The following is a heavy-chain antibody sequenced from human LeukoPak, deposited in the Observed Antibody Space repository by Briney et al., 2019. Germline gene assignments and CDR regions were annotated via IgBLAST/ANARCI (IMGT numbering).Heavy chain of an antibody. CDR3: ARARDFDY. Sequence: SETLSLTCAVSGYSISSGYYWGWIRQPPGKGLEWIGSIYHSGSTYYNPSLKSRVTISVDTSKNQFSLKLSSVTAADTAVYYCARARDFDYWGQGTLVTVSP. J-gene: IGHJ4*02. CDR2: IYHSGST. V-gene: IGHV4-38-2*01. CDR1: GYSISSGYY.